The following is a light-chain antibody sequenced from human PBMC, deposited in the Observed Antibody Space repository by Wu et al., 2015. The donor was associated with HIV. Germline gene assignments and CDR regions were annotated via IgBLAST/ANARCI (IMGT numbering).Light chain of an antibody. CDR3: QQYADSPRT. CDR2: DAS. CDR1: QIVRSTY. V-gene: IGKV3-20*01. Sequence: EIVLTQSPGTLSLSPGDRATPSCRASQIVRSTYLAWFQQKLGRAPRLLIYDASTRATGIPDRFSGSGSGTDFTLTISRLEPEDFAVYYCQQYADSPRTFGQGTKLEIK. J-gene: IGKJ2*01.